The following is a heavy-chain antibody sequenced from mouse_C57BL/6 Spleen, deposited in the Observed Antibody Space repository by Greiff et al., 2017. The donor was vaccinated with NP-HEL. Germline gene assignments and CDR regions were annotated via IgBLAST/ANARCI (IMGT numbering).Heavy chain of an antibody. CDR3: AREGYYYGSSDRYFDV. Sequence: QVQLHQPGTELVKPGASVKLSCKASGYTFTSYWMHWVKQRPGQGLEWIGNINPSNGGTNYNEKFKSKATLTVDKSSSTAYMQLSSLTSEDSAVYYCAREGYYYGSSDRYFDVWGTGTTVTVSS. J-gene: IGHJ1*03. CDR1: GYTFTSYW. V-gene: IGHV1-53*01. CDR2: INPSNGGT. D-gene: IGHD1-1*01.